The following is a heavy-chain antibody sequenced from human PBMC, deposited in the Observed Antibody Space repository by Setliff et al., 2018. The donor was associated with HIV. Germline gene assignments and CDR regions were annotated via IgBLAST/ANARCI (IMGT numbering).Heavy chain of an antibody. V-gene: IGHV1-2*02. CDR1: GYTFTGYY. J-gene: IGHJ6*03. Sequence: ASVKVSCKASGYTFTGYYMHWVRQAPGQGLEWMGWINPNSGGTNYAQKFQGRVTMTRDTSISTAYMELSSLRSEDTAVYYCARSAKSGAWTYYDFWSGYSYYYYMDVWGKGTTVTVSS. CDR3: ARSAKSGAWTYYDFWSGYSYYYYMDV. D-gene: IGHD3-3*01. CDR2: INPNSGGT.